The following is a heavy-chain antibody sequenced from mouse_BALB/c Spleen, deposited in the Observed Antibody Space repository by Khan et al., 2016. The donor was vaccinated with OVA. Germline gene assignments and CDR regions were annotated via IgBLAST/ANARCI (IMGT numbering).Heavy chain of an antibody. J-gene: IGHJ3*01. Sequence: VELVQSGADLVKSGAFVKFSCAASGFNFSAYSMPWVRQTPDKRLVWVATISRDGDYTYYPHSVKGRFNISRDNAKNTLYLQISTLKSEDTAMYYCATHLTGSFAYGGQGTLVTGAA. V-gene: IGHV5-6*01. CDR3: ATHLTGSFAY. CDR2: ISRDGDYT. D-gene: IGHD4-1*01. CDR1: GFNFSAYS.